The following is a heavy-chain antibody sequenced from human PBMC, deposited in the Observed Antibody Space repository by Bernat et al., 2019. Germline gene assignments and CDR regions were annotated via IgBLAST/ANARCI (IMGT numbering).Heavy chain of an antibody. D-gene: IGHD2-2*01. CDR3: ARGFSRPTQGMDV. CDR1: GFTFSSYE. CDR2: IGTAGDT. V-gene: IGHV3-13*04. Sequence: EVQLVESGGGLVQPGGSLRLSCAASGFTFSSYEMNWVRQATGKGLEWVSAIGTAGDTYYVGSAKGRFTISREDAKDSLYLQMNSLRAEDTAVYYCARGFSRPTQGMDVWGKGTTVTVSS. J-gene: IGHJ6*03.